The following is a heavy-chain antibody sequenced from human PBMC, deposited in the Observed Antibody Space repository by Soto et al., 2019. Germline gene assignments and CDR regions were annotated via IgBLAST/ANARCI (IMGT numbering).Heavy chain of an antibody. CDR1: GDSISDNH. D-gene: IGHD6-13*01. CDR2: IKNNVIT. V-gene: IGHV4-4*08. CDR3: AKWGGRGSIWWHYSMAV. Sequence: QVQLQESGPGLVKPSETLSLTCTVSGDSISDNHWSWVRQPPGKGLEWIGYIKNNVITNYNPSLKRRVAISVDTSKTQLPLALTSVTASDSAIYYWAKWGGRGSIWWHYSMAVWGPGTKVTVSS. J-gene: IGHJ6*02.